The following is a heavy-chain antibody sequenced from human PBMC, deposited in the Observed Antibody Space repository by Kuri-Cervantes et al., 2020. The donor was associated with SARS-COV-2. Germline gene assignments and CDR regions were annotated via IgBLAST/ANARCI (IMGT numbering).Heavy chain of an antibody. V-gene: IGHV3-74*01. Sequence: GGSLRLSCAASGFTFSSYWMHWVRQAPGKGLVWVSRINSDGSSTSYADSVKGRFTISRDNSENTLYLQMNSLRAEDTAVYYCATTSGSYYNGAFDYWGQGTLVTVSS. D-gene: IGHD1-26*01. J-gene: IGHJ4*02. CDR2: INSDGSST. CDR3: ATTSGSYYNGAFDY. CDR1: GFTFSSYW.